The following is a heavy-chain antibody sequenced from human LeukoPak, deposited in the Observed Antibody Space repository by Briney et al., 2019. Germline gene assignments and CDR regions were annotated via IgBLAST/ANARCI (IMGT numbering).Heavy chain of an antibody. CDR3: ARHFLVLGELADY. CDR2: ISAYNGNT. Sequence: VASVKVSCKASGYTFTSYGISWVRQAPGQGLEWMGWISAYNGNTNYAQKLQGRVTMTTDTSTSTAYMELSSLRSEDTAVYYCARHFLVLGELADYWGQGTLVTVSS. D-gene: IGHD3-10*01. J-gene: IGHJ4*02. CDR1: GYTFTSYG. V-gene: IGHV1-18*01.